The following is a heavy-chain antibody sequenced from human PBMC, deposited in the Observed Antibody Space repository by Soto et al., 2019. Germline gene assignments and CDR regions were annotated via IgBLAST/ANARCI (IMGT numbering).Heavy chain of an antibody. D-gene: IGHD2-15*01. CDR1: GGSFSGYY. CDR2: ISYSGST. V-gene: IGHV4-30-4*01. Sequence: SETLSLTCAVYGGSFSGYYWSWIRQPPGKGLEWIGFISYSGSTYYSTSLKSRVTISVDTSKSQFSLNLSFVTAADTAVYYCATMGTPATGLYFLDYWGQGSLVTVSS. CDR3: ATMGTPATGLYFLDY. J-gene: IGHJ4*02.